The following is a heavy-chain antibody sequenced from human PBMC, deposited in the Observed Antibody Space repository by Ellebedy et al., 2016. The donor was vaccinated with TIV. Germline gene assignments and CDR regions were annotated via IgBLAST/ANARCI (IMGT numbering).Heavy chain of an antibody. CDR2: IDSDGSST. J-gene: IGHJ3*02. Sequence: GESLKISCAASGFTFSSYWMHWVRQAPGKGLVWVSRIDSDGSSTTYVDSVKGRFTISRENAKNSLYLQMNSLRAGDTAVYYCARRGYSYGYAFDIWGQGTMVTVSS. V-gene: IGHV3-74*01. CDR3: ARRGYSYGYAFDI. CDR1: GFTFSSYW. D-gene: IGHD5-18*01.